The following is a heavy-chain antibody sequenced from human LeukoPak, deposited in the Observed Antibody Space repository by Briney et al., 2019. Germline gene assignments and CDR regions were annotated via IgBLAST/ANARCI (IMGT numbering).Heavy chain of an antibody. CDR3: ARGGMVRGVPSDY. Sequence: SETLSLTCAVYGGSFSGYYWSWIRQPPGKGLEWTGEINHSGSTNYNPSLKSRVTISVDTSKNQFSLKLSSVTAADTAVYYCARGGMVRGVPSDYWGQGTLVTVSS. CDR1: GGSFSGYY. D-gene: IGHD3-10*01. CDR2: INHSGST. J-gene: IGHJ4*02. V-gene: IGHV4-34*01.